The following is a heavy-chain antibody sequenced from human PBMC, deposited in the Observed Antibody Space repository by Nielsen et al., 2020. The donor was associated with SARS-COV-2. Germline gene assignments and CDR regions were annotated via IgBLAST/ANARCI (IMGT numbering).Heavy chain of an antibody. D-gene: IGHD6-19*01. J-gene: IGHJ4*02. CDR1: GYTFSSYG. V-gene: IGHV1-18*01. CDR2: ISAYNGNR. Sequence: ASVKVSCKASGYTFSSYGISWVRQAPGQGLEWMGWISAYNGNRNYAQKFQGRVTMTTDTSTSTAYMELRSLKSDDTAVYYCARGVAVAGTSGDFDYWGQGTLVTVSS. CDR3: ARGVAVAGTSGDFDY.